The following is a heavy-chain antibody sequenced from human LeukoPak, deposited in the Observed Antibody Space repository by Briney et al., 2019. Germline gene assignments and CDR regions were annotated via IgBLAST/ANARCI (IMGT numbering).Heavy chain of an antibody. Sequence: SETLSLTCTVSGGSISSSSYYWGWIRQSPGKGLEWIGTIYYSGTTYYTPSLKSRVTISVDRSKNQFSQKLSSVTAADTAVYYCARDFWSGYYSGGTFDIWGQGTMVTVSS. V-gene: IGHV4-39*07. CDR3: ARDFWSGYYSGGTFDI. CDR1: GGSISSSSYY. J-gene: IGHJ3*02. D-gene: IGHD3-3*01. CDR2: IYYSGTT.